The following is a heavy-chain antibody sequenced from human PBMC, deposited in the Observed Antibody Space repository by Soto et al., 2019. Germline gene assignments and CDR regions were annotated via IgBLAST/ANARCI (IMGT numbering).Heavy chain of an antibody. CDR3: ARGSSKWAYYFDF. CDR1: GGSISSGGYY. Sequence: SETLSLTCTVSGGSISSGGYYWSWIRQHPRKGLEWIGYIYYSGSTYYNPSLKSRVTISVDTSKNQFSLKLSSVTAADTAVYYCARGSSKWAYYFDFWGQGTLVTVSS. CDR2: IYYSGST. J-gene: IGHJ4*02. V-gene: IGHV4-31*03. D-gene: IGHD6-13*01.